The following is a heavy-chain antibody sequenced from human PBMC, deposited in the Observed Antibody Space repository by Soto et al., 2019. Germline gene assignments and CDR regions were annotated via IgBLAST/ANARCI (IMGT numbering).Heavy chain of an antibody. D-gene: IGHD4-4*01. CDR1: GFTVSRNC. Sequence: EVQLVETGGGLIQPGGSLRLSCAASGFTVSRNCMSWVRQAPGKGLEWVSVIYSGGSTYYADSVKGRFTISRDNSKNTLYLQMNSLRAEDTAVYYCAREPRRLHPYYYGMDVWGQGTTVTVSS. CDR2: IYSGGST. CDR3: AREPRRLHPYYYGMDV. J-gene: IGHJ6*02. V-gene: IGHV3-53*02.